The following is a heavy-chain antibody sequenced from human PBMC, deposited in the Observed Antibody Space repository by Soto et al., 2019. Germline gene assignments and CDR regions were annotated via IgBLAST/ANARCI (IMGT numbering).Heavy chain of an antibody. J-gene: IGHJ4*02. D-gene: IGHD3-10*01. V-gene: IGHV3-30*18. CDR2: ISYDGSNK. CDR1: GFTFSSYG. CDR3: AKDYYYGSGSYYPPPDY. Sequence: HPGGSLRLSCAASGFTFSSYGMHWVRQAPGKGLEWVAVISYDGSNKYYADSVKGRFTISRDNSKNTLYLQMNSLRAEDTAVYYCAKDYYYGSGSYYPPPDYWGQGTLVTVSS.